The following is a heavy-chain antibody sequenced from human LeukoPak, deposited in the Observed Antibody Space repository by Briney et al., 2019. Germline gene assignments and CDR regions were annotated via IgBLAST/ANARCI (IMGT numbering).Heavy chain of an antibody. V-gene: IGHV1-2*02. Sequence: VASVKVSCKASGYTFTGYYMHWVRQAPGQGLEWMGWINPNSGGTNYAQKFQGRVTMTRDTSISTAYMELSRLRSDETAVYYCARDFMVGATSAYYFDYWGQGTLVTVSS. CDR3: ARDFMVGATSAYYFDY. CDR1: GYTFTGYY. D-gene: IGHD1-26*01. J-gene: IGHJ4*02. CDR2: INPNSGGT.